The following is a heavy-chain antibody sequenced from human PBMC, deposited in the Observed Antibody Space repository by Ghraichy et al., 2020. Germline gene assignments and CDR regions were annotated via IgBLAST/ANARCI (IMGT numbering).Heavy chain of an antibody. CDR1: GFTFYNYA. J-gene: IGHJ4*02. CDR3: AKDVRGYNRPIDY. V-gene: IGHV3-23*01. D-gene: IGHD5-18*01. Sequence: GESLNISCAGSGFTFYNYAMSWVRQAPGKGLEWVSSIGGSGADTYYADSVKGRFTISRDNSKNTLYLQMNSLRAEDTAVYYCAKDVRGYNRPIDYWGQGTPVTVSS. CDR2: IGGSGADT.